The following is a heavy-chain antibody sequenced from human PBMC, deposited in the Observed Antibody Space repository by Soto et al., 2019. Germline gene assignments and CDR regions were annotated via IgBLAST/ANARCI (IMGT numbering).Heavy chain of an antibody. CDR3: ARGKGYGYGGGWGY. CDR1: GYTFTGYY. D-gene: IGHD5-18*01. J-gene: IGHJ4*02. V-gene: IGHV1-2*02. Sequence: QVQLVQSGAEVKKPGASVKVSCKASGYTFTGYYMHWVRQAPGQGLEWMGWINPNSGGTNYAQKFQGGVTRPGDPSIGTAYMELSRLRSDDTAVYYWARGKGYGYGGGWGYWGQGTLVTVSS. CDR2: INPNSGGT.